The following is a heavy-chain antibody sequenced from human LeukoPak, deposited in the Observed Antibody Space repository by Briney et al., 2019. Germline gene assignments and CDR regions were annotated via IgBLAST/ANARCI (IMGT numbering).Heavy chain of an antibody. Sequence: GRSLRLSCAASGFTFSSYAMHWVRQAPGKRLEWVSSISSSSSYIYYADSVKGRFTISRDNAKNSLYLQMNSLRAEDTAVYYCARDKYDSSGYYPYYFDYWGQGTLVTVSS. J-gene: IGHJ4*02. CDR1: GFTFSSYA. CDR2: ISSSSSYI. D-gene: IGHD3-22*01. CDR3: ARDKYDSSGYYPYYFDY. V-gene: IGHV3-21*01.